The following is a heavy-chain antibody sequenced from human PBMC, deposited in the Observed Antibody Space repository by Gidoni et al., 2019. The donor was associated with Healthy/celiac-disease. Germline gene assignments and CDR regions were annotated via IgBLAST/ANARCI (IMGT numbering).Heavy chain of an antibody. D-gene: IGHD3-10*01. Sequence: QVQLVESGGGVVQPGRSLRLSCAASGFTFSSYAMHWVRQAPGKGLEWVAVISYDGSNKYYADSVKGRFTISRDNSKNTLYLQMNSLRAEDTAVYYCARDSYYYGSGSIKTYYYYYGMDVWGQGTTVTVSS. CDR1: GFTFSSYA. CDR2: ISYDGSNK. V-gene: IGHV3-30*04. J-gene: IGHJ6*02. CDR3: ARDSYYYGSGSIKTYYYYYGMDV.